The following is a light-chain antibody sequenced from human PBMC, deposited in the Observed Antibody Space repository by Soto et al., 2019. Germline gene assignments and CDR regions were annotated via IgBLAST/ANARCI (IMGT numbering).Light chain of an antibody. Sequence: DIQMTQSPSTLSASVGDRVTITCRASQTLSNWLAWYQQKPGKAPKILLYKASNLESGVPLRFSGNGAGTEFAITSSSLQPDDVATYFCQLYNTYWTFGQGTKV. J-gene: IGKJ1*01. CDR1: QTLSNW. V-gene: IGKV1-5*03. CDR2: KAS. CDR3: QLYNTYWT.